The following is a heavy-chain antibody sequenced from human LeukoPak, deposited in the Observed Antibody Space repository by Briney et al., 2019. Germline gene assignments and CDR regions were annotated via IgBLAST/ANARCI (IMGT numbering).Heavy chain of an antibody. V-gene: IGHV4-4*08. J-gene: IGHJ3*01. CDR1: GGSITSHF. CDR2: VSKSGST. Sequence: SETLSLICTVSGGSITSHFWTWIRQAPGKGLEWVGYVSKSGSTNYNPSLQSRITISVDTSKNQFFLKLTSMTAADTAVYFCARDDYGVFDAFDVWGQGTVVTVSS. CDR3: ARDDYGVFDAFDV. D-gene: IGHD3-16*01.